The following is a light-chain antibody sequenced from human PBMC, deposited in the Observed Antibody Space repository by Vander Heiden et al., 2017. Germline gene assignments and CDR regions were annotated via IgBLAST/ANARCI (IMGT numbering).Light chain of an antibody. CDR1: QGISSA. J-gene: IGKJ1*01. CDR2: DAS. Sequence: AIQFTQSPFSLSASVRDRVPITCRSSQGISSALAWYQQKPGKAPKLLIYDASSLESGVPSRFSGSGSGTDFTLTISSLQPEDFATYYCQQFNSYPWTFGQGTKVEIK. V-gene: IGKV1-13*02. CDR3: QQFNSYPWT.